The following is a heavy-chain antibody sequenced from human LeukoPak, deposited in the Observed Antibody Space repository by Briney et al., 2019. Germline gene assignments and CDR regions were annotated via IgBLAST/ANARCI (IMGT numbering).Heavy chain of an antibody. CDR2: MNYNSGNT. CDR3: ARKYYDSSGYSDY. Sequence: GASVKVSCKASGYTFTSFDINWVRQATGQGLEWMGWMNYNSGNTGYAQKFQGRVIMTRNISISTAYMELSSLRSEDSAVYYCARKYYDSSGYSDYWGQGTLVTVSS. V-gene: IGHV1-8*01. CDR1: GYTFTSFD. D-gene: IGHD3-22*01. J-gene: IGHJ4*02.